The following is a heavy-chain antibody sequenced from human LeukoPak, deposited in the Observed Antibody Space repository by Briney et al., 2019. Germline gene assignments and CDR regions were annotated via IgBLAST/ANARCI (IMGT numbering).Heavy chain of an antibody. CDR3: AKQYYDFWSGYKDY. D-gene: IGHD3-3*01. CDR1: GFTLSSYA. Sequence: GGSLRLSCAASGFTLSSYAMSWVRQAPGKGLEWVSAISGSGGSTYYADSVKGRFTISRDNSKNTLYLQMNSLRAEDTAVYYCAKQYYDFWSGYKDYWGQGTLVTVSS. V-gene: IGHV3-23*01. J-gene: IGHJ4*02. CDR2: ISGSGGST.